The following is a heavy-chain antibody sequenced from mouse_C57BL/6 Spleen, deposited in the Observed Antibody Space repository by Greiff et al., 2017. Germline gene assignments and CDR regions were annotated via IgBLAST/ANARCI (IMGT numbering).Heavy chain of an antibody. J-gene: IGHJ2*01. D-gene: IGHD2-4*01. CDR1: GYTFTDYN. Sequence: VQLQQSGPELVKPGASVKIPCKASGYTFTDYNMDWVKQSHGKSLEWIGDINPNNGGTIYNQKFKGKATLTVDKSSRTAYMELRSLTSEDTAVYYCARGIYDDYDEYYFDYWGQGTTLTVSS. V-gene: IGHV1-18*01. CDR3: ARGIYDDYDEYYFDY. CDR2: INPNNGGT.